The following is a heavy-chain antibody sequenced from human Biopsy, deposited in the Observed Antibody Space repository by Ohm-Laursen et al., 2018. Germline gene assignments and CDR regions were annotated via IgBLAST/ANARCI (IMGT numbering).Heavy chain of an antibody. Sequence: GTLSLTCAVSGGSFSGTYWSWIRQTPGKGLEWIGEINHSGSTKYNPSFESRVTISVDTSKNQFSLNLFSVTAADAARYFCARGEYYAYWSGARKLNYFDYWGQGTLVIVSS. CDR2: INHSGST. V-gene: IGHV4-34*01. CDR1: GGSFSGTY. J-gene: IGHJ4*02. D-gene: IGHD3-3*01. CDR3: ARGEYYAYWSGARKLNYFDY.